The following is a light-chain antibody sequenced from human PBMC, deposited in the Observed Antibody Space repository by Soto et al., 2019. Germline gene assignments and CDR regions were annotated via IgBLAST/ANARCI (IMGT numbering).Light chain of an antibody. CDR1: SSNFGAGYD. CDR3: QSYDSSLSGYV. J-gene: IGLJ1*01. Sequence: QSVLTQPPSGSWAPGPRVTISCTGSSSNFGAGYDVHWYQQLPGTAPKLLIYGNSNRPSGVPDRFSGSKSGTSASLAITGLQAEDEADYYCQSYDSSLSGYVFGTGTKVTVL. V-gene: IGLV1-40*01. CDR2: GNS.